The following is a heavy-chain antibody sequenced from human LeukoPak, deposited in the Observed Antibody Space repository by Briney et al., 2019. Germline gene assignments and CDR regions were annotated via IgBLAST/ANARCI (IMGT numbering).Heavy chain of an antibody. CDR3: ARSPLGDDAFDI. CDR2: IYYSGST. J-gene: IGHJ3*02. CDR1: GGFISSSSYY. D-gene: IGHD3-16*01. Sequence: PSETLSLTCTVSGGFISSSSYYWGWIRQPPGKGLEWIGSIYYSGSTYYSPSLKSRVTISVDTSKNQFSLKLSSVTAADTAVYYCARSPLGDDAFDIWGQGTMVTVSS. V-gene: IGHV4-39*07.